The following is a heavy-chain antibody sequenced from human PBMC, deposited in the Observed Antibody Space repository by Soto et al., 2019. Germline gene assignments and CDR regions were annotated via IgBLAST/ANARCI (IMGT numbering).Heavy chain of an antibody. Sequence: QVQLQESGPGLVKPSQTLSLTCTVSGGSINSGGYYWSWIRQHPGTGLEWIGYIYYSGSTSYNPSLKSRVTISVDTSKNQFSLKLSSVSAADTAVYYCARDGGYGSGSYRFDYWGQGTLVTVSS. CDR2: IYYSGST. V-gene: IGHV4-31*03. J-gene: IGHJ4*02. CDR3: ARDGGYGSGSYRFDY. CDR1: GGSINSGGYY. D-gene: IGHD3-10*01.